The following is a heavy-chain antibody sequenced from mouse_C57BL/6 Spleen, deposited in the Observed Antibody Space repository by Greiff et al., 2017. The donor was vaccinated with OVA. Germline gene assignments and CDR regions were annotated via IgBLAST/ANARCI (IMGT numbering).Heavy chain of an antibody. Sequence: QVHVKQSGAELVRPGASVTLSCKASGYTFTDYEMHWVKQTPVHGLEWIGAIDPETGGTAYNQKFKGKAILTADRSSSTAYMELRSLTSEDSAVYYCTCVWSFAYWGQGTLVTVSA. CDR3: TCVWSFAY. J-gene: IGHJ3*01. D-gene: IGHD2-10*02. CDR2: IDPETGGT. V-gene: IGHV1-15*01. CDR1: GYTFTDYE.